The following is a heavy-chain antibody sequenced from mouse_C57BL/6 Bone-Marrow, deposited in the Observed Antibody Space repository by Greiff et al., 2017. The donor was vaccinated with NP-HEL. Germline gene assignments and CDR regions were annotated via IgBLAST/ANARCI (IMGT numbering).Heavy chain of an antibody. CDR1: GFSLTSYG. CDR3: AKKGIYYYGSRHYYAMDY. Sequence: VKLQESGPGLVQPSQSLSITCTVSGFSLTSYGVHWVRQSPGKGLEWLGVIWRGGSTDYNAAFMSRLSITKDNSKSQVFFKMNSLQADDTAIYYCAKKGIYYYGSRHYYAMDYWGQGTSVTVSS. V-gene: IGHV2-5*01. CDR2: IWRGGST. D-gene: IGHD1-1*01. J-gene: IGHJ4*01.